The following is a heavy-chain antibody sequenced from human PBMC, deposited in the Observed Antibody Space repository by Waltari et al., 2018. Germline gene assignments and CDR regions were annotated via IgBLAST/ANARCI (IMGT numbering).Heavy chain of an antibody. CDR2: IYHSGST. J-gene: IGHJ4*02. V-gene: IGHV4-38-2*01. CDR1: GYSISSGYY. D-gene: IGHD3-3*01. Sequence: QVQLQESGPGLVKPSETLSLTCAVSGYSISSGYYWGWIRQPPGKGLEWIGSIYHSGSTYYNPSLKSRVTISVDTSKNQFSLKLSSVTAADTAVYYCARHADPDYDFWRPPPMTPHFDYWGQGTLVTVSS. CDR3: ARHADPDYDFWRPPPMTPHFDY.